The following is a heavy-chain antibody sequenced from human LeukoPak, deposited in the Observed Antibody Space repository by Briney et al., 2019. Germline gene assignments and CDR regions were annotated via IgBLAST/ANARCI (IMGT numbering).Heavy chain of an antibody. D-gene: IGHD6-19*01. CDR1: GFTFDDYA. CDR2: ISWNSGSI. CDR3: AKDGVAVAGTLNAFDI. J-gene: IGHJ3*02. V-gene: IGHV3-9*01. Sequence: GGSLRLSCAASGFTFDDYAMHWVRQAPGKGLEWVSGISWNSGSIGYADSVKGRFTISRDNAKNSLYLQMNSLRAEDTALYYCAKDGVAVAGTLNAFDIWGQGTVVTVSS.